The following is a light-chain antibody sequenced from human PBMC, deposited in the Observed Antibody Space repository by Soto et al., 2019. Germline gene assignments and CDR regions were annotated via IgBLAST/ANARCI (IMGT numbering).Light chain of an antibody. CDR2: WAS. CDR1: QSVLYSSNNKNY. CDR3: QQYYSTPWT. J-gene: IGKJ1*01. Sequence: DIVMTQSPDSLAVSLGERATINCKSSQSVLYSSNNKNYLVWYQQKAGQPPKLLIYWASTRESGVPDRFSGSGSGTEFTLTISSLQAEDVAVYYCQQYYSTPWTCGQGTKVEIK. V-gene: IGKV4-1*01.